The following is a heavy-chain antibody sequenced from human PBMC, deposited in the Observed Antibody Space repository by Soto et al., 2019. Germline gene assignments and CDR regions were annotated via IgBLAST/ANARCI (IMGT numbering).Heavy chain of an antibody. J-gene: IGHJ3*02. Sequence: EVQLVESGGGLVKPGGSLRLSCAASGFSFSSYSMNWVRQAPGKGLEWVSSISSSSSYIYYADSVKGRFTTSRDNAKNSLYLQMNSLRAEDTAVYYCARGYSSGLRTDAFDIWGQGTMVTVSS. D-gene: IGHD6-19*01. CDR3: ARGYSSGLRTDAFDI. CDR1: GFSFSSYS. CDR2: ISSSSSYI. V-gene: IGHV3-21*01.